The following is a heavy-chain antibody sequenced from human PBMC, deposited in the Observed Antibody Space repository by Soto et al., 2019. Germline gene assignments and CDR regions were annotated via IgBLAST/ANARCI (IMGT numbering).Heavy chain of an antibody. V-gene: IGHV4-59*08. D-gene: IGHD4-17*01. Sequence: QVLLQESGPGLVKSSETLSLTCTVSGGSVSPYYWSWIRQPPGKGLEWIGYIYSFGSTNYNASLEIRVSMSVDTSKNPVSLKLTSVTVADTAVYYCARHKSTVNILDYWGQGTLVTVSS. CDR3: ARHKSTVNILDY. J-gene: IGHJ4*02. CDR1: GGSVSPYY. CDR2: IYSFGST.